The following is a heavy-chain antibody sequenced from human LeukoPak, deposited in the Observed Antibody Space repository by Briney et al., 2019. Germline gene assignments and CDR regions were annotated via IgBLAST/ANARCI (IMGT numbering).Heavy chain of an antibody. CDR2: IDTNTGNP. CDR3: ARGGGARLRYPFDY. Sequence: ASVKVSCKASGYTFSSYPMIWVRQAPGQGLEWMGWIDTNTGNPSNAQGFTGRFVFSLDTSVSTTFLYINNLKVDDTAVYYCARGGGARLRYPFDYWGQGTLVTVSS. J-gene: IGHJ4*02. D-gene: IGHD3-16*01. CDR1: GYTFSSYP. V-gene: IGHV7-4-1*02.